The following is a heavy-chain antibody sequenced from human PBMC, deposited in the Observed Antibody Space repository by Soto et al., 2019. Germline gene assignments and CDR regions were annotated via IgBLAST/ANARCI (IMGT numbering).Heavy chain of an antibody. D-gene: IGHD3-3*01. Sequence: GGSLRLSCVASGFTFSNYDMHWVRQAPGKGLEWVSAISGSGGSTYYADSVKGRFTISRDNSKNTLYLQMNSLRAEDTAVYYCAKDALVWSNAFDIWGQGTMVTVSS. CDR3: AKDALVWSNAFDI. CDR1: GFTFSNYD. V-gene: IGHV3-23*01. CDR2: ISGSGGST. J-gene: IGHJ3*02.